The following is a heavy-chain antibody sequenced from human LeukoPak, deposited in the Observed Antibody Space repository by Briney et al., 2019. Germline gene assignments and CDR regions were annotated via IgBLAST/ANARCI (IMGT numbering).Heavy chain of an antibody. CDR3: AKDSNGGRYYYYYYVDV. CDR2: ISGSGGST. V-gene: IGHV3-23*01. J-gene: IGHJ6*03. D-gene: IGHD7-27*01. CDR1: GFIFSSYG. Sequence: GGSLRLSCAASGFIFSSYGMSWVRQAPGKGLEWVSAISGSGGSTYYADSVKGRFTISRDNSKNTLYLQMNSLRAEDTAVYYCAKDSNGGRYYYYYYVDVWGKGTTVTISS.